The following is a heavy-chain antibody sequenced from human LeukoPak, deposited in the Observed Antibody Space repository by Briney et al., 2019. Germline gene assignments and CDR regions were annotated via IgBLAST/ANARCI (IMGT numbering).Heavy chain of an antibody. CDR1: GFTVSSNY. CDR2: IYSGGST. Sequence: PGGSLRLSCAAFGFTVSSNYMSWVRQAPGKGLEWVSIIYSGGSTFYADSVKGRFTISRDNSKNTLYLQMNSLRAEDTAVYYCTKGTPFAYWGQGTLVTVSS. J-gene: IGHJ4*02. CDR3: TKGTPFAY. V-gene: IGHV3-53*01.